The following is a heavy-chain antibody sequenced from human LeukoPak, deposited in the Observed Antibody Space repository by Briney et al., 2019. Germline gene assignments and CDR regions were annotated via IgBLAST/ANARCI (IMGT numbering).Heavy chain of an antibody. Sequence: SETLSLTCTVSGGSISSYYWSWIRQPPGKGLEWIGYIYYSGSTNYNPSLKSRVTISVDTSKNQFSLKLTSVTAADTAVYYCARNCDSSCWYLGYWGQGTLVTVSS. CDR2: IYYSGST. CDR3: ARNCDSSCWYLGY. CDR1: GGSISSYY. D-gene: IGHD6-13*01. V-gene: IGHV4-59*08. J-gene: IGHJ4*02.